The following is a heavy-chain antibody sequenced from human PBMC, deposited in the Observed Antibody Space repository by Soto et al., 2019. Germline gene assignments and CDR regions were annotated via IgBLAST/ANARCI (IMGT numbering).Heavy chain of an antibody. D-gene: IGHD1-20*01. CDR1: GGAFTNYS. V-gene: IGHV1-69*06. CDR2: IIPLHNTS. Sequence: QVQLLQSGAEVKKPGSSVKVSCKVSGGAFTNYSLNWVRHAPAQRLEWLGGIIPLHNTSNYSLKLLGRGSVTADISSNTVYMHLSGLTSDDTATYYCAIWSNWNPLYYRGMDVWGQGTTVTVSS. CDR3: AIWSNWNPLYYRGMDV. J-gene: IGHJ6*02.